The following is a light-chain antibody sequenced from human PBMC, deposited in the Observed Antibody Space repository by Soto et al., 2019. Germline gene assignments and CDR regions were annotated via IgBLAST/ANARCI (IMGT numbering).Light chain of an antibody. Sequence: DIQMTQSPSTLSASVGDRVTITCRASQHLGSWLAWYQQKPGKAPVLLIYKASSLQSVVPSRFSGSGSATEFTLTISSLQPDDFATCYCQQYNSYPYTFGQGTKLEI. CDR1: QHLGSW. CDR2: KAS. V-gene: IGKV1-5*03. CDR3: QQYNSYPYT. J-gene: IGKJ2*01.